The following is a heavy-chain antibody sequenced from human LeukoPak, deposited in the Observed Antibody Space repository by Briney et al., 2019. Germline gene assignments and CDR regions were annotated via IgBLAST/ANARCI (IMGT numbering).Heavy chain of an antibody. D-gene: IGHD5-18*01. CDR3: ARTARVLRGYSYGSLYHFDY. J-gene: IGHJ4*02. V-gene: IGHV4-39*01. CDR1: GGSISSSSYY. CDR2: IYYSGST. Sequence: SETLSLTCTVSGGSISSSSYYRGWIRQPPGKGLEWIGSIYYSGSTYYNPSLKSRITISLDTSKNQFSLKLSSVTAADTAVYYCARTARVLRGYSYGSLYHFDYWGQGTLVTVSS.